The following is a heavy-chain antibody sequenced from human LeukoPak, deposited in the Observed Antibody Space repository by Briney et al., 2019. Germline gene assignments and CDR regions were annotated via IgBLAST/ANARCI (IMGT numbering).Heavy chain of an antibody. CDR1: GGSISSGGYY. V-gene: IGHV4-61*08. Sequence: SETLPLTCTVSGGSISSGGYYWSWIRQHPGKGLEWIGYIYYSGSTNYNPSLKSRVTISVDTSKNQFSLKLSSVTAADTAVYYCARDRPSYGGIYYYYGMDVWGQGTTVTVSS. J-gene: IGHJ6*02. D-gene: IGHD4-23*01. CDR3: ARDRPSYGGIYYYYGMDV. CDR2: IYYSGST.